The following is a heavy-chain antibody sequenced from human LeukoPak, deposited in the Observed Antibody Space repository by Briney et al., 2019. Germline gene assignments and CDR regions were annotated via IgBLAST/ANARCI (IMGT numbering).Heavy chain of an antibody. D-gene: IGHD5-24*01. CDR3: ARVTRDGHSTDLPVREASTSYYFDY. J-gene: IGHJ4*02. CDR1: GGSFSGYY. V-gene: IGHV4-34*01. CDR2: INHSGST. Sequence: SETLSLTCAVYGGSFSGYYWSWIRQPPGKGLEWIGEINHSGSTNYNPSLKSRVTISVDTSKNQFSLKLSSVTAADTAVYYCARVTRDGHSTDLPVREASTSYYFDYWGQGTLVTVSS.